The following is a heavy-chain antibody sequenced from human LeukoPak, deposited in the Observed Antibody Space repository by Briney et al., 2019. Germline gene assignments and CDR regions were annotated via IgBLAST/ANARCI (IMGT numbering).Heavy chain of an antibody. V-gene: IGHV3-15*01. D-gene: IGHD3-3*01. CDR1: GFTFSNAW. CDR3: TTDGAHYDFWSGIDY. CDR2: IKSITDGGTT. Sequence: GGSLRLSCAASGFTFSNAWMSWVRQAPGKGLEWVGRIKSITDGGTTDYAAPVKGRFTISRDDSKNTLYLQMNSLKTEDTAVYYCTTDGAHYDFWSGIDYWGQGTLVTVSS. J-gene: IGHJ4*02.